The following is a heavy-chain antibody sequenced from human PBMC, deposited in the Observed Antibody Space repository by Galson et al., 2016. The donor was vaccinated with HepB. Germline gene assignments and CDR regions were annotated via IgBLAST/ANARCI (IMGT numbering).Heavy chain of an antibody. D-gene: IGHD6-19*01. CDR2: IYYSGRT. CDR1: GASISGYY. Sequence: SETLSLTCTVSGASISGYYLSWIRQPPGKGLEWIGYIYYSGRTNYNPSLNSRVTISVDTSKNQFSLKLSSVAAAATAVYYCARDDRGGWYGFHYGLDVWGQGTTVTVSS. CDR3: ARDDRGGWYGFHYGLDV. V-gene: IGHV4-59*01. J-gene: IGHJ6*02.